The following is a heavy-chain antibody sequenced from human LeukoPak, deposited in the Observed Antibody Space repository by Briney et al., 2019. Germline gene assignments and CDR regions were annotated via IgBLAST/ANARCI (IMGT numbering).Heavy chain of an antibody. CDR1: GFTFSSYS. V-gene: IGHV3-21*01. CDR2: ISSSSSYI. J-gene: IGHJ4*02. D-gene: IGHD6-6*01. Sequence: GGSLRLSCAASGFTFSSYSMNWVRQAPGKGLEWVSSISSSSSYIYYADSVEGRFTISRDNAKNSLYLQMNSLRAEDTAVYYCARDEGIAARPVDYWGQGTLVTVSS. CDR3: ARDEGIAARPVDY.